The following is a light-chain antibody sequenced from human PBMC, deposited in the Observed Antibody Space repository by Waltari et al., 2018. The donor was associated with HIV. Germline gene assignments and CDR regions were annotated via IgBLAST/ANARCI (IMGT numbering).Light chain of an antibody. CDR1: SSNLGTNA. CDR2: YDD. CDR3: AAWDDSLNGVV. J-gene: IGLJ2*01. Sequence: QSVLTQPPSVSEAPRPRATIYCSGSSSNLGTNAVNWYQQLPGKPPKLLIYYDDLLASGVSDRFSGSKSGTSASLAISGLQSEDESDYYCAAWDDSLNGVVFGGGTKLTVL. V-gene: IGLV1-36*01.